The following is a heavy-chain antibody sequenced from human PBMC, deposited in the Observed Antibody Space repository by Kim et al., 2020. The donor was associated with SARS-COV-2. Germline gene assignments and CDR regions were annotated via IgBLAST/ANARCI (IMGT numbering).Heavy chain of an antibody. Sequence: SETLSLTCAVYGGSFSGYYWSWIRQPPGKGLEWIGEINHSGSTNYNPSLKSRVTISVDTSKNQFSLKLSSVTAADTAVYYCAREGDYGDHRVKYYFDYWGQGTLVTVSS. CDR2: INHSGST. J-gene: IGHJ4*02. CDR3: AREGDYGDHRVKYYFDY. D-gene: IGHD4-17*01. V-gene: IGHV4-34*01. CDR1: GGSFSGYY.